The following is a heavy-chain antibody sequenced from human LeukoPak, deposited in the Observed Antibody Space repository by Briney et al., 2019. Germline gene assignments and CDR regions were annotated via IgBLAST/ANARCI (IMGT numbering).Heavy chain of an antibody. CDR3: AKDGGPQWLVLEDYFDY. D-gene: IGHD6-19*01. V-gene: IGHV3-74*01. J-gene: IGHJ4*02. CDR2: INSDGSST. Sequence: GGSLRLSCAASGFTFSSYWMHWVRHAPGKGLVWVSRINSDGSSTSYADSVKGRFTISRDNAKNTLYLQMNSLRAEDTAVYYCAKDGGPQWLVLEDYFDYWGQGTLVTVSS. CDR1: GFTFSSYW.